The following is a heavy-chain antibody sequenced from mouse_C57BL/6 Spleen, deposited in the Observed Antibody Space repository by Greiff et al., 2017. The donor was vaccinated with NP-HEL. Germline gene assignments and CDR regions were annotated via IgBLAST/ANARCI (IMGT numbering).Heavy chain of an antibody. Sequence: DVQLVESGEGLVKPGGSLKLSCAASGFTFSSYAMSWVRQTPEKRLEWVAYISSGGDYIYYADTVKGRFTISRDNARNTLYLQMSSLKSEDTAMYYCTRRGRDYARDYWGQGTSVTVSS. V-gene: IGHV5-9-1*02. CDR1: GFTFSSYA. J-gene: IGHJ4*01. CDR3: TRRGRDYARDY. CDR2: ISSGGDYI.